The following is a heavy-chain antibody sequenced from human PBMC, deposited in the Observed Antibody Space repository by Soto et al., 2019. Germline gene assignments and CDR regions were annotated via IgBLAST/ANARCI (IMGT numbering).Heavy chain of an antibody. J-gene: IGHJ5*02. CDR1: GGSISSGGYY. V-gene: IGHV4-31*03. CDR3: ARWSSGYSSGYQRNNWFDP. CDR2: IYYSGST. Sequence: SETLSLTCTVSGGSISSGGYYWSWIRQHPGKGLEWIGYIYYSGSTYYNPSLKSRVTISVDTSKNQFSLKLSSVTAADTAVYYCARWSSGYSSGYQRNNWFDPWGQGTLVTVSS. D-gene: IGHD5-18*01.